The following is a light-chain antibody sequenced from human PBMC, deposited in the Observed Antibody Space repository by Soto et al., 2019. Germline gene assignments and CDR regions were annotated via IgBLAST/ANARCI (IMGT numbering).Light chain of an antibody. Sequence: EIVLTQSPGTLSLYPGERATLSCRASQSVSSNYLAWYQQRAGQAPRLLIYGASTRTTGIPDRFSGSGSGTDFTLTISRLEPEDFAVYYCQQYGSAPRTVGQGTKVDIK. CDR3: QQYGSAPRT. V-gene: IGKV3-20*01. CDR1: QSVSSNY. J-gene: IGKJ1*01. CDR2: GAS.